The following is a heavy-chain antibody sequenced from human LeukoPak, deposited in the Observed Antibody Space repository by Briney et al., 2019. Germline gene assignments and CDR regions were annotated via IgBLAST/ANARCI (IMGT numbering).Heavy chain of an antibody. Sequence: ASVKVSCKASGYTFTSYGISWVRQAPGQGLEWMGWISAYNGNTNYAQKYKGRVTMTTDTSTSTAYMELRSLRSDDTAVYYCARDEFSGSYNPIFDYWGQGTLVTVSP. CDR3: ARDEFSGSYNPIFDY. V-gene: IGHV1-18*01. CDR2: ISAYNGNT. D-gene: IGHD1-26*01. J-gene: IGHJ4*02. CDR1: GYTFTSYG.